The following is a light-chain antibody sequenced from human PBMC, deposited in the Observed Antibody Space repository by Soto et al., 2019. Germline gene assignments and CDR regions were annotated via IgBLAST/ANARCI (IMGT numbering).Light chain of an antibody. Sequence: EIVLTQSPATLSLSPGEGATLSCRASQSVSSYLAWYQQKPGQAPRLLIYDASNRATGIPARFSGSGSGTNFTLIISCLEPEDFAVYYCQQRSNWPPTFGGGTKVDIK. CDR2: DAS. V-gene: IGKV3-11*01. J-gene: IGKJ4*01. CDR1: QSVSSY. CDR3: QQRSNWPPT.